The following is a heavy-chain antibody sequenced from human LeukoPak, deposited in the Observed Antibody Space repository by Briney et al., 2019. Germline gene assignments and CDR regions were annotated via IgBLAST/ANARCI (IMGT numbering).Heavy chain of an antibody. V-gene: IGHV3-30-3*01. Sequence: GRSLRLSCAASGFTFSSYAMHWVRQAPGKGLEWVAVISYDGSNKYYADSVKGRFTISRDNSKNTLYLQMNSLRAEDTAVYYCASPTISAFDIWGQGTMVTVS. J-gene: IGHJ3*02. CDR2: ISYDGSNK. CDR1: GFTFSSYA. D-gene: IGHD1-26*01. CDR3: ASPTISAFDI.